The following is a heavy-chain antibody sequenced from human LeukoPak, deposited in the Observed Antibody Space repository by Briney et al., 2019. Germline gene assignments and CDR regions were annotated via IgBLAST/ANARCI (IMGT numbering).Heavy chain of an antibody. CDR2: ISYDGSNK. CDR1: GFTFSSYA. Sequence: GGSLRLSCAASGFTFSSYAMHWVRQAPGKGLEWVAVISYDGSNKYYADSVKGRFTISRDNSKNTLYLQMNSLRAEGTAVYYCAGPGRDFDYWGQGTLVTVSS. V-gene: IGHV3-30*01. D-gene: IGHD1-14*01. J-gene: IGHJ4*02. CDR3: AGPGRDFDY.